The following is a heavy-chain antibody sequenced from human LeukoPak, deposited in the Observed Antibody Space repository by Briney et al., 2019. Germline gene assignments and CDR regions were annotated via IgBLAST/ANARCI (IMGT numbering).Heavy chain of an antibody. Sequence: GRSLRLSCAASVFTFNSFPMHWVRQAPGKGLEWVAVVLNDGSTKYYADYVRGRFTISRDNSKDTVYLQMNSLRVEDTAIYYCARGETTTSPYFDYWGQGTLVTVSS. D-gene: IGHD1-26*01. V-gene: IGHV3-30*04. CDR1: VFTFNSFP. J-gene: IGHJ4*02. CDR2: VLNDGSTK. CDR3: ARGETTTSPYFDY.